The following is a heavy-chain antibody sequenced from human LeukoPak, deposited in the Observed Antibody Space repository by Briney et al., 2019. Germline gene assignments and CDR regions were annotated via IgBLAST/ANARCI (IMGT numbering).Heavy chain of an antibody. V-gene: IGHV3-30*03. CDR3: ARDPGYCSSTSCLAYYMDV. CDR1: GFTFSSYG. J-gene: IGHJ6*03. D-gene: IGHD2-2*01. Sequence: SGGSLRLSCAASGFTFSSYGMQWVRQAPGKGPEWVTVVSYDGTIAYYADSVRGRFTISRDNAKNSLYLQMNSLRAEDTAVYYCARDPGYCSSTSCLAYYMDVWGKGTTVTVSS. CDR2: VSYDGTIA.